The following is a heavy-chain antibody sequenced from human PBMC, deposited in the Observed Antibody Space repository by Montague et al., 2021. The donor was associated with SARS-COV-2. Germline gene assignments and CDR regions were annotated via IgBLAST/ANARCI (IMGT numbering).Heavy chain of an antibody. CDR2: IYNNGST. CDR1: GGSISRGGYY. V-gene: IGHV4-31*03. CDR3: ARDSGITIFGVVIMQAFDT. D-gene: IGHD3-3*01. J-gene: IGHJ3*02. Sequence: TLSLTCTVSGGSISRGGYYWSWISKHPGKGLEWIGYIYNNGSTYYNPSLKSRVTKLVDTSKNQFSLKLSSVTAADTAVYYCARDSGITIFGVVIMQAFDTSGPVTMVTV.